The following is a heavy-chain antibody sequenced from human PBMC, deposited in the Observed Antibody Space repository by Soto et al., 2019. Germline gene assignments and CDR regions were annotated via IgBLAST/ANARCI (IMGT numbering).Heavy chain of an antibody. CDR1: GGSISSGDYY. CDR3: AIDSRPYDILTGYSGNWFDP. CDR2: IYYSGST. J-gene: IGHJ5*02. Sequence: SETLSLTCTVSGGSISSGDYYWSWIRQPPGKGLEWIGYIYYSGSTYYNPSLKSRVTISVDTSKNQFSLKLSSVTAADTAVYYCAIDSRPYDILTGYSGNWFDPWGQGTLVTVSS. V-gene: IGHV4-30-4*01. D-gene: IGHD3-9*01.